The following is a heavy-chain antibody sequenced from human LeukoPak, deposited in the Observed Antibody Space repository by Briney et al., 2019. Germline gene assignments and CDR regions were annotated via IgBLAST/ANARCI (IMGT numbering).Heavy chain of an antibody. V-gene: IGHV3-30*18. CDR1: GITFSSYG. Sequence: GGSLRLSCAASGITFSSYGMHWVRQAPGKGLEWVAVISYDGSKKYYVDSVKGRFTISRDNSKNTLYLQMNSLRAEDTAVYFCAKAGSSSWYFDAFDIWGQGTMVTVSS. CDR2: ISYDGSKK. CDR3: AKAGSSSWYFDAFDI. D-gene: IGHD6-13*01. J-gene: IGHJ3*02.